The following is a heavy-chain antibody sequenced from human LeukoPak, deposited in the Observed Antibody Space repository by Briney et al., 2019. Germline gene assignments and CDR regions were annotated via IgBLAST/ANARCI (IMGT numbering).Heavy chain of an antibody. D-gene: IGHD1-1*01. CDR3: ARDPAGSGFAFDS. CDR2: IWSDGSNK. CDR1: GFIFSNDA. Sequence: SGGSLRLSCAASGFIFSNDAMHWVRQAPGKGLEWVAFIWSDGSNKYYADSVKGRFTISRDNFEDTLYLQMNSLRVEDTAVYYCARDPAGSGFAFDSWGQGALVTVSS. V-gene: IGHV3-33*01. J-gene: IGHJ4*02.